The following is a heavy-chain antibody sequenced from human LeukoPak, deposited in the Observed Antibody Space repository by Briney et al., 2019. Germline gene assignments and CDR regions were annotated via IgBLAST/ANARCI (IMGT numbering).Heavy chain of an antibody. CDR1: GFTFDDYG. V-gene: IGHV3-20*04. D-gene: IGHD2-15*01. CDR2: INWNGGRS. Sequence: PGGSLRLSCAASGFTFDDYGMNWVRQAPGKGLEWVSGINWNGGRSGYADSVRGRFTISRDNSKNTLYLQMNSLRAEDTAVYYCARGDRYCSGGSCYSGDAFDIWGQGTMVTVSS. J-gene: IGHJ3*02. CDR3: ARGDRYCSGGSCYSGDAFDI.